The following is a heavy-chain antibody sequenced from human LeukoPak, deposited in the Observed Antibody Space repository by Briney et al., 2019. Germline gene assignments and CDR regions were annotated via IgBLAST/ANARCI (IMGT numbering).Heavy chain of an antibody. J-gene: IGHJ4*02. CDR2: IWYDGSNK. V-gene: IGHV3-33*01. Sequence: PGGSLRLSCAASGFAFSSYGMHRVRQAPGKGLEGVAVIWYDGSNKYYADSVKGRFTISRDNSKNTLYLQMNSPRAEATAVYYCARPLNRGSSSSFDYWGQGTLVTVSS. CDR3: ARPLNRGSSSSFDY. CDR1: GFAFSSYG. D-gene: IGHD6-6*01.